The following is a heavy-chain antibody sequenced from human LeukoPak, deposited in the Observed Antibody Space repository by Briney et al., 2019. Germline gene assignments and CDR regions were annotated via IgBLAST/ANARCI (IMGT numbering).Heavy chain of an antibody. CDR2: IWYDGSNK. Sequence: PGRSLRLSCAASGFTFSGYGMHWVRQAPGKGLEWVAVIWYDGSNKYYADSVKGRFTISRDNSKNTLYLQMSSLRAEDTAVYSCARDGGYSYGPLEYYFDYWGQGTLVTASS. D-gene: IGHD5-18*01. J-gene: IGHJ4*02. CDR1: GFTFSGYG. V-gene: IGHV3-33*01. CDR3: ARDGGYSYGPLEYYFDY.